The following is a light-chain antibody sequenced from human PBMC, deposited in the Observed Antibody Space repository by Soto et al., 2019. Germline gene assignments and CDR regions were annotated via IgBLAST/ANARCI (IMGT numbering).Light chain of an antibody. J-gene: IGKJ4*02. V-gene: IGKV1-5*03. CDR2: KAS. CDR1: QTISNW. Sequence: MNQATTTPSASVGERVSSSWWASQTISNWLAWYQQKPGKAPKLLIYKASTLKSGVPSRFSGSGSGTEFTLIIRRLQPDDFATYHCQHYNSYSEAFGGGTKVDIK. CDR3: QHYNSYSEA.